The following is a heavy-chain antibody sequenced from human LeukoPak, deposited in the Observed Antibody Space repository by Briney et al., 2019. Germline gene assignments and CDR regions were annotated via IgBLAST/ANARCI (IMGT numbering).Heavy chain of an antibody. D-gene: IGHD5-24*01. Sequence: SVKVSCKASGGTFSSYAISWVRQAPGQGLEWMGGIIPIFGTANYAQKFQGRVTITTDESTSTAYMELTSLRSEDTAVYYCARGKGDGDAFDIWGQGTMVTVSS. CDR1: GGTFSSYA. J-gene: IGHJ3*02. CDR3: ARGKGDGDAFDI. CDR2: IIPIFGTA. V-gene: IGHV1-69*05.